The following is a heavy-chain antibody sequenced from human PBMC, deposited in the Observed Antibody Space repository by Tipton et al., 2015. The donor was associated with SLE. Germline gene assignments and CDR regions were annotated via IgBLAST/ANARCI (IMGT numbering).Heavy chain of an antibody. J-gene: IGHJ4*02. CDR3: ARDTDYGGNYFDY. D-gene: IGHD4-23*01. CDR2: IYHSGST. CDR1: GGSISSGGYS. V-gene: IGHV4-30-2*01. Sequence: TLSLTCAVSGGSISSGGYSWSWIRQPPGKGLEWIGYIYHSGSTYYNPSLKSRVTMSVDRSKNQFSLKLSSVTAADTAVYYCARDTDYGGNYFDYWGQGTLVTDSS.